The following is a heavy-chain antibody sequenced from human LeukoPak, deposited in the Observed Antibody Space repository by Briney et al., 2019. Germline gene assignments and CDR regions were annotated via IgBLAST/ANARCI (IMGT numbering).Heavy chain of an antibody. D-gene: IGHD6-6*01. CDR1: GYTFNTYG. CDR2: ISGQHGKT. Sequence: ASVKVSCKASGYTFNTYGVIWVRQAPGKGFEWLGWISGQHGKTTYPQKFQDRVRMTTDASTSTAYMELRSLTSDDTAVYYCARDRWSSSSSEGALDIWGQGTMVAVSS. V-gene: IGHV1-18*01. J-gene: IGHJ3*02. CDR3: ARDRWSSSSSEGALDI.